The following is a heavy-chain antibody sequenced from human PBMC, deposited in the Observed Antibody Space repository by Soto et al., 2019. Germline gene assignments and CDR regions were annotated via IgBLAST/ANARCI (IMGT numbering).Heavy chain of an antibody. CDR2: INHSGST. J-gene: IGHJ6*02. CDR3: ASHSYGYFYYYGMDV. D-gene: IGHD5-18*01. Sequence: SETLSLTCAVYGGCFSGYYWSWIRQPPGKGLEWIGEINHSGSTNYNPSLKSRVTISVDTSKNQFSLKLSSVTAADTAVYYCASHSYGYFYYYGMDVWGQGTTVTV. V-gene: IGHV4-34*01. CDR1: GGCFSGYY.